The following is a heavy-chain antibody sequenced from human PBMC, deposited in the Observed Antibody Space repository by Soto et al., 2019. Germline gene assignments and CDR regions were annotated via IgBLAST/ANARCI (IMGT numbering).Heavy chain of an antibody. J-gene: IGHJ5*02. CDR1: GHSVSSKSAA. Sequence: SQTLSLTCAISGHSVSSKSAAWNWISQSPSRGLEWLGRTYYRSKWYNDYAVSVKSRITTSPDTTKNQFSLQRNSVTPEDTAVYYWARGGSSGWYNWFDPWGQGTLVTVSS. CDR2: TYYRSKWYN. D-gene: IGHD6-19*01. V-gene: IGHV6-1*01. CDR3: ARGGSSGWYNWFDP.